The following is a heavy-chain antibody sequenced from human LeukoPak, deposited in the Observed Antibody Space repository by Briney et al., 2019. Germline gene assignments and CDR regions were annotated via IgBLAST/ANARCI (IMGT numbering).Heavy chain of an antibody. D-gene: IGHD6-13*01. CDR1: GLTVSSNY. J-gene: IGHJ4*02. V-gene: IGHV3-53*01. Sequence: GGSLRLSCAASGLTVSSNYMSWVRQAPGKGLEWVSLIYSGGSTYYADSVKGRFTISRDNSKNTLYLQMNSLRAEDTAVYYCARDAVAAAGDLDYWGQGNLVTVSS. CDR3: ARDAVAAAGDLDY. CDR2: IYSGGST.